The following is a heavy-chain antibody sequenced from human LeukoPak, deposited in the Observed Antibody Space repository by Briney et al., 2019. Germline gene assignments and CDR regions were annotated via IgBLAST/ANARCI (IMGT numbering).Heavy chain of an antibody. CDR3: ARQYTYGEGAGAFDI. CDR1: GFTLSRYW. Sequence: QPGGSLRLSCAAPGFTLSRYWMSWVRQAPGKGLEWVANINQDGSEKNYVDSVKGRFTISRDNAKNSLYLQLNSLRADDTAVYFCARQYTYGEGAGAFDIWGQGTMLTVSS. CDR2: INQDGSEK. V-gene: IGHV3-7*01. D-gene: IGHD5-18*01. J-gene: IGHJ3*02.